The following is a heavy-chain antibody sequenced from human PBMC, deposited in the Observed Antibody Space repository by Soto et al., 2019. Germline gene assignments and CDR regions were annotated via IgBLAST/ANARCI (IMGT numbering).Heavy chain of an antibody. CDR3: VKSLAVAGTFYYY. CDR2: ISSNGGST. D-gene: IGHD6-19*01. Sequence: GGSLRLSCSASGFTFSSSAMPWVRQAPGKGLEYVSAISSNGGSTYYADSVKGRFTISRDNSKNTLYLQMSSLRAEDTAVYYCVKSLAVAGTFYYYWGQGTLVTVSS. J-gene: IGHJ4*02. CDR1: GFTFSSSA. V-gene: IGHV3-64D*08.